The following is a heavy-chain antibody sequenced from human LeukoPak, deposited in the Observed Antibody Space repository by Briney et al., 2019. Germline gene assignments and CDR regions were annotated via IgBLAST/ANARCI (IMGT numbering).Heavy chain of an antibody. V-gene: IGHV1-8*02. J-gene: IGHJ5*02. CDR3: ARGAVAGSTRWFDP. D-gene: IGHD6-19*01. CDR1: GYTFTYYD. CDR2: MNPNSGNT. Sequence: ASVKVSCKASGYTFTYYDINWVRQATGQGLEWKGWMNPNSGNTGYAQKFQGRVTMTRDMSTSTVYMELSSLRSEDTAVYYCARGAVAGSTRWFDPWGQGTLVTVSS.